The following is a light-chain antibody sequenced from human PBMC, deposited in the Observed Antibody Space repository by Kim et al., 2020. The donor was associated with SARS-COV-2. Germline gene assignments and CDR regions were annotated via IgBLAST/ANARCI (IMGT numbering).Light chain of an antibody. J-gene: IGLJ1*01. V-gene: IGLV3-19*01. CDR1: SLRRFY. CDR2: GKN. CDR3: NSRDSSDNHRDV. Sequence: SSELTQDPAVSVALGQAVRITCQGDSLRRFYASWYQQRPGQAPRLVIYGKNNRPSGIPDRFSGSTSGNTAVLTITGAQAEDEADYYCNSRDSSDNHRDVFGAGSKVT.